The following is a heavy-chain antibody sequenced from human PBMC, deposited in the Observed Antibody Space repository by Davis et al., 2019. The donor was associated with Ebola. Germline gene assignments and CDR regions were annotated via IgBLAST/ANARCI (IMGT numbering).Heavy chain of an antibody. J-gene: IGHJ5*02. CDR3: ARGWGGSYYSVWFDP. CDR2: IYHSGST. D-gene: IGHD1-26*01. V-gene: IGHV4-4*02. Sequence: PGGSLRLSCAVSGGSISSSNWWSWVRQPPGKGLEWIGEIYHSGSTNYNPSLKSRVTISVDKSKNQFSLKLSSVTAADTAVYYCARGWGGSYYSVWFDPWGQGTLVTVSS. CDR1: GGSISSSNW.